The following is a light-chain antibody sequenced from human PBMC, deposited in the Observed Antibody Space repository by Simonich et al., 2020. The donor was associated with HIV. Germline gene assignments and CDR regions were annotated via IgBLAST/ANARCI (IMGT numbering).Light chain of an antibody. CDR1: ALPKQY. J-gene: IGLJ3*02. CDR3: QSADSSGTYWV. Sequence: SYELTQPPSVSVSPGQTARITCSGDALPKQYAHWYQQKPGQAPVLVISRDSERPSEVPERFSGSSSGKTVTLTISGVQAEDEADYYCQSADSSGTYWVFGGGTKLTVL. CDR2: RDS. V-gene: IGLV3-25*03.